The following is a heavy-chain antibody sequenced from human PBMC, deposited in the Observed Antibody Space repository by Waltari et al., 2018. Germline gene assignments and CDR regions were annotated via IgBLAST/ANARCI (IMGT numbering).Heavy chain of an antibody. J-gene: IGHJ3*02. CDR2: IYHNGST. D-gene: IGHD3-3*01. CDR1: GGSISSSNW. CDR3: ARKNTIFGVVIIRDAFDI. Sequence: QVQLQESGPGLVKPSGTLSLTCAVSGGSISSSNWWSWVRQPPGKGLEWSGEIYHNGSTNYNPSLKSRVTISVDKSKNQFSLKLSSVTAADTAVYYCARKNTIFGVVIIRDAFDIWGQGTMVTVSS. V-gene: IGHV4-4*02.